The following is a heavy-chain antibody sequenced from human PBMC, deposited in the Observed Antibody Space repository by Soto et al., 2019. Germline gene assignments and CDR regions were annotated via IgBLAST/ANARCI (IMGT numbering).Heavy chain of an antibody. CDR2: ISYDGSLK. Sequence: PGGSLRLSCAASGFTFSSYGMHWVRQAPGKGLEWVAIISYDGSLKYYADSVKGRFTISRDNSKSALYLQMNSLRPEDTAVYYCAKDFKXSGSYYGSLNYYYGMDVWGQGTTVTVSS. D-gene: IGHD3-10*01. V-gene: IGHV3-30*18. J-gene: IGHJ6*02. CDR3: AKDFKXSGSYYGSLNYYYGMDV. CDR1: GFTFSSYG.